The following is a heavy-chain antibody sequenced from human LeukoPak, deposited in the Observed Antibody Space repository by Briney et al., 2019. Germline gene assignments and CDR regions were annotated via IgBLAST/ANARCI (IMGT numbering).Heavy chain of an antibody. Sequence: SETLSLTCTVSGGSISSYYWSWIRQPAGKGLEWIGRIYISGSTNYNPSLKSRVTMSVDTSKNQFSLKLSSVTAADTAVYYCARDRVVMTAFDIWGQGTMVTVSS. D-gene: IGHD3-3*01. J-gene: IGHJ3*02. CDR3: ARDRVVMTAFDI. CDR2: IYISGST. CDR1: GGSISSYY. V-gene: IGHV4-4*07.